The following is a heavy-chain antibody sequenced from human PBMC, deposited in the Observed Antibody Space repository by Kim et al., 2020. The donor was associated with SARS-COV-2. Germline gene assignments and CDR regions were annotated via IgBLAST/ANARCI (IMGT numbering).Heavy chain of an antibody. V-gene: IGHV3-53*01. Sequence: GGSLRLSCAASGFTVSSNYMSWVRQAPGKGLEWVSVIYSGGSTYYADSVKGRFTISRDNSKNTLYLQMNSLRAEDTAVYYCARDSSGWLFYYGMDVWGQGTTVTVSS. CDR3: ARDSSGWLFYYGMDV. D-gene: IGHD6-19*01. CDR1: GFTVSSNY. CDR2: IYSGGST. J-gene: IGHJ6*02.